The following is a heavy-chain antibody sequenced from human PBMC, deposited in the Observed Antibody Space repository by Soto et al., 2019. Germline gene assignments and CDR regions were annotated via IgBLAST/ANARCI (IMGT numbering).Heavy chain of an antibody. CDR1: GGSFSGYY. CDR3: ARGILEWLLGYYYYYGMDV. J-gene: IGHJ6*02. CDR2: INHSGST. Sequence: PSETLSLTCSVYGGSFSGYYWSWIRQPPGKGLEWIGEINHSGSTNYNPSLKSRVTISVDTSKNQFSLKLSSMTAADTAVCYCARGILEWLLGYYYYYGMDVWGQGTTVTVSS. V-gene: IGHV4-34*01. D-gene: IGHD3-3*01.